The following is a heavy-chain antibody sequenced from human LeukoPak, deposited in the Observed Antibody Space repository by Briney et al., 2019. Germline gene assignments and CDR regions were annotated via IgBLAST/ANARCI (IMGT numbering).Heavy chain of an antibody. V-gene: IGHV4-61*02. D-gene: IGHD6-19*01. J-gene: IGHJ6*02. CDR2: IYTSGST. CDR3: ARVSGIAVALYGMDV. Sequence: SETLSLTCTVSGGSISSGSYYWSWIRQPAGKGLEWIGRIYTSGSTNYNPSLKSRVTISVDKSKNQFSLKLSSVAAADTAVYYCARVSGIAVALYGMDVWGQGTTVTVSS. CDR1: GGSISSGSYY.